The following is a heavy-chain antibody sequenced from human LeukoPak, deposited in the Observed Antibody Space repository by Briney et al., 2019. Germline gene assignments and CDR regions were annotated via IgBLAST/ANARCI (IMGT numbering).Heavy chain of an antibody. D-gene: IGHD2-8*01. CDR1: GFTFSSYG. J-gene: IGHJ4*02. CDR3: AREAYAIDFDY. V-gene: IGHV3-21*01. CDR2: ISSSSSYI. Sequence: PGGSLRLSCAASGFTFSSYGMHWVRQAPGKGLEWVSSISSSSSYIYYADSVRGRFTISRDDAKNSLYLQMNSLRAEDTAVYYCAREAYAIDFDYWGQGTLVTVSS.